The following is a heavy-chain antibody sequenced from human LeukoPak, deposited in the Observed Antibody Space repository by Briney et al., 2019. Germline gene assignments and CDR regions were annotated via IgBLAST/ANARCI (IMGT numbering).Heavy chain of an antibody. CDR1: GGSISSYY. J-gene: IGHJ4*02. CDR2: TYYSGST. Sequence: KTSETLSLTCTVSGGSISSYYWSWIRQPPGKGLEWIGYTYYSGSTNYNPSLKSRVTISVDTSKNQFSLKLSSVTAADTAVYYCARGEYSNSRSFDYWGRGTLVTVSS. CDR3: ARGEYSNSRSFDY. V-gene: IGHV4-59*01. D-gene: IGHD6-6*01.